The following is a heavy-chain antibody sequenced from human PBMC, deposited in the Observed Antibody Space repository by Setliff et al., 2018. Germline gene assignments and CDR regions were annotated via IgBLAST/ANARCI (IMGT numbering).Heavy chain of an antibody. CDR2: VYHNGAT. Sequence: SETLSLTCSVSGYAVTTGYYWGWIRQAPGTGLQWIGSVYHNGATYYNPPLKSRVTRSIDTSKNQFSRKVNSVTDADTAVYYCARAGYYDSSGYYNWFDPWGQGTLVTVSS. CDR1: GYAVTTGYY. D-gene: IGHD3-22*01. CDR3: ARAGYYDSSGYYNWFDP. V-gene: IGHV4-38-2*02. J-gene: IGHJ5*02.